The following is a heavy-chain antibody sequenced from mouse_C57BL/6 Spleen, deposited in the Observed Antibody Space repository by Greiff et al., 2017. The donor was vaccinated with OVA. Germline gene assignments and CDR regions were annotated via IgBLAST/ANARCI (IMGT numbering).Heavy chain of an antibody. CDR3: ARHRASITTVVAFDY. D-gene: IGHD1-1*01. Sequence: DVQLVESGGDLVKPGGSLKLSCAASGFTFSSYGMSWVRQTPDKRLEWVATISSGGSYTYYPDSVKGRFTISRDNAKNTLYLQMSSLKSEDTAMYYCARHRASITTVVAFDYWGQGTTLTVSS. J-gene: IGHJ2*01. CDR1: GFTFSSYG. V-gene: IGHV5-6*01. CDR2: ISSGGSYT.